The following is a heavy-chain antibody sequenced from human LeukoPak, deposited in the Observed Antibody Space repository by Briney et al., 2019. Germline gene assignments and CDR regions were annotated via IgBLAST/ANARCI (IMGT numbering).Heavy chain of an antibody. V-gene: IGHV4-4*07. J-gene: IGHJ4*02. CDR3: AGENSRSYREFDY. CDR1: GGSISSYY. D-gene: IGHD1-26*01. CDR2: IYTSGST. Sequence: SETLSLTCTVSGGSISSYYWSWIRQPAGKGLEWIGRIYTSGSTNYNASLKSRVSMSVDTSKNQFSLKLSSVTAADTAVFYCAGENSRSYREFDYWGQGTLVTVSS.